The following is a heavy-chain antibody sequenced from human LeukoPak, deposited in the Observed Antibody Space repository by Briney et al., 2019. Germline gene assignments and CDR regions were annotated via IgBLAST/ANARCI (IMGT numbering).Heavy chain of an antibody. Sequence: GGSLRLSCAASGFTFSTYGMHWVRQAPGKGLEWVAFIRYDGSNKYYADSVKGRFTISRDNAKNTLYLQMNSLRAEDTAVYYCAKGGATVIDYWGQGTLVTVSS. J-gene: IGHJ4*02. V-gene: IGHV3-30*02. CDR3: AKGGATVIDY. CDR2: IRYDGSNK. CDR1: GFTFSTYG. D-gene: IGHD4-17*01.